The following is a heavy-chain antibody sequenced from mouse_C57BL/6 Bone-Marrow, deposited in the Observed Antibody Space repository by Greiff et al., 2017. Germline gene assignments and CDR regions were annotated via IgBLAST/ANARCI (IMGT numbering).Heavy chain of an antibody. CDR3: ATRQLRLSFAY. D-gene: IGHD3-2*02. Sequence: EVQLQESGGGLVKPGGSLKLSCAASGFTFSDYGMHWVRQAPEKGLEWVAYISSGSSTIYYADTVKGRFTISRDNAKNTLFLQMTSLRSEDTAMYYCATRQLRLSFAYWGQGTLVTVSA. V-gene: IGHV5-17*01. J-gene: IGHJ3*01. CDR1: GFTFSDYG. CDR2: ISSGSSTI.